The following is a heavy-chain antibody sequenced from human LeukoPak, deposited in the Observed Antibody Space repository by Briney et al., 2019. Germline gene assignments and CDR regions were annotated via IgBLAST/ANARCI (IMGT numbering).Heavy chain of an antibody. Sequence: GASVKVSCKASGYTFTNYAMNWVRQAPGQGLEWMGWINTNTGNPTYAQGFTGRFVFSLDTSVSTAYLQISSLKAEDTAVYYCARRPLHLYDFWSGYFDDYGMDVWGQGTTVTVSS. J-gene: IGHJ6*02. CDR3: ARRPLHLYDFWSGYFDDYGMDV. CDR1: GYTFTNYA. V-gene: IGHV7-4-1*02. D-gene: IGHD3-3*01. CDR2: INTNTGNP.